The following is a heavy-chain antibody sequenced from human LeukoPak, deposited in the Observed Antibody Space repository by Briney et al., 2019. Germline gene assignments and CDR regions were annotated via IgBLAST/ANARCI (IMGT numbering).Heavy chain of an antibody. J-gene: IGHJ4*02. V-gene: IGHV3-72*01. CDR2: IRNKPNSYTT. D-gene: IGHD6-19*01. Sequence: GGSLRLYRAASGFTFSDHYMDWVRQAPGKGLEWVGRIRNKPNSYTTEYAASVKGRFTISRDDSKNSLYLQINSLKIEDTAVYYCARVGSSGWEDYWGQGTLVTVSS. CDR1: GFTFSDHY. CDR3: ARVGSSGWEDY.